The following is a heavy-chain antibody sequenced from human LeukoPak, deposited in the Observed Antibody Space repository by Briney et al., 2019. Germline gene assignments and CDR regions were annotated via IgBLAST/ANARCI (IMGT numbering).Heavy chain of an antibody. CDR3: ARDRANAFDI. D-gene: IGHD3-10*01. CDR1: GLIFSNFV. Sequence: GGSLRLSCVASGLIFSNFVMLGVRRPQAKGLEWLSFISYDGSTEYYADSVKGRFTISRDNSKNTLYVQMHNLRSDDTALYYCARDRANAFDIWGQGTRVIVS. J-gene: IGHJ3*02. V-gene: IGHV3-30-3*01. CDR2: ISYDGSTE.